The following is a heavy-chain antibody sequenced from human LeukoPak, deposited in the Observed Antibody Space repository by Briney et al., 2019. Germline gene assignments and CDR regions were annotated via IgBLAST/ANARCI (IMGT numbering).Heavy chain of an antibody. D-gene: IGHD3-16*02. CDR1: GGSISSGDYY. CDR2: IYYSGST. J-gene: IGHJ4*02. Sequence: SQTLSLTCTVSGGSISSGDYYWSWIRQPPGKGLEWIGYIYYSGSTYYNPSLKSRVTISVDTSKNQFSLKLSSMTAADTAVYYCARVVADLSTYFDYWGQGTLVTVSS. V-gene: IGHV4-30-4*08. CDR3: ARVVADLSTYFDY.